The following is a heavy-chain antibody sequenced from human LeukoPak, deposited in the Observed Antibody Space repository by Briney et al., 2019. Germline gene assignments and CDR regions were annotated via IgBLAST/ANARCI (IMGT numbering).Heavy chain of an antibody. Sequence: GGSLRLSCAASGFTFSSYAMHWVRQAPGKGLEWVAVISYDSSNKYYADSVKGRFTISRDNSKNTLYLQMNSMRAEDTAVYYCARNDVLRFLEWLRRQNYYYYGMDVWGQGTTVTVSS. CDR1: GFTFSSYA. CDR3: ARNDVLRFLEWLRRQNYYYYGMDV. V-gene: IGHV3-30-3*01. J-gene: IGHJ6*02. CDR2: ISYDSSNK. D-gene: IGHD3-3*01.